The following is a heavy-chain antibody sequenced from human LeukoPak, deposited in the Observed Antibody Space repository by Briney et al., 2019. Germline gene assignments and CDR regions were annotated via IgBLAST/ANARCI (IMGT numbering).Heavy chain of an antibody. CDR1: GGSISSGGYS. V-gene: IGHV4-30-2*01. Sequence: SQTLSLTCAVSGGSISSGGYSWSWIRQPPGKGLEWIGEINHSGSTNQNPSLKSRVTISIDTSKNQFSLKLSSVTAADTAVYYCARGYGSGSYFVYWGQGTLVTVSS. CDR3: ARGYGSGSYFVY. J-gene: IGHJ4*02. CDR2: INHSGST. D-gene: IGHD3-10*01.